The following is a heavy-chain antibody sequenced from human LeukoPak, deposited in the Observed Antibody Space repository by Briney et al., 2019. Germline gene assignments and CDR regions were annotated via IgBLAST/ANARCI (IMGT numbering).Heavy chain of an antibody. V-gene: IGHV4-30-2*01. D-gene: IGHD6-19*01. CDR2: TYHSGST. CDR1: GGSISSGGYS. J-gene: IGHJ3*01. Sequence: SETLSLTCAVSGGSISSGGYSWSWIRQPPGKGLEWIGYTYHSGSTYYNPSLKSRVTVSVDRSKNQFSLKLSSVTAADTAVYYCARGSGWSPVAFDVWGQGTMVTVSS. CDR3: ARGSGWSPVAFDV.